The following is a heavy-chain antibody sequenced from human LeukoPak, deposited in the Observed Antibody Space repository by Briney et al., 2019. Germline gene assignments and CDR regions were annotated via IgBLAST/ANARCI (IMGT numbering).Heavy chain of an antibody. V-gene: IGHV4-39*07. J-gene: IGHJ2*01. CDR1: DGSISSSSYY. Sequence: SETLSLTCTVSDGSISSSSYYWGWIRQPPGKGLEWIANIYFNGNTYYNSTLKSRVTISLDTSKNQFSLKLRSVTAADTAVYYCARVYYSSSYDYWYFDLWGRGTLVTVSS. D-gene: IGHD6-13*01. CDR3: ARVYYSSSYDYWYFDL. CDR2: IYFNGNT.